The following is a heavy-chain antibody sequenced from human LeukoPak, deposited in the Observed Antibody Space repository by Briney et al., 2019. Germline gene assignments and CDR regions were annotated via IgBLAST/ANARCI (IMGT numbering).Heavy chain of an antibody. CDR1: GYTFTSYA. CDR2: INAGNGNT. J-gene: IGHJ5*02. V-gene: IGHV1-3*01. Sequence: ASVKVSCKASGYTFTSYAMHWVRQAPGLRLEWMGWINAGNGNTKYSQKFQGRVTITRDTSASTAYMELSSLGSEDTAVYYCARGPKIVVVPAVNWFDPWGQGTLVTVSS. D-gene: IGHD2-2*01. CDR3: ARGPKIVVVPAVNWFDP.